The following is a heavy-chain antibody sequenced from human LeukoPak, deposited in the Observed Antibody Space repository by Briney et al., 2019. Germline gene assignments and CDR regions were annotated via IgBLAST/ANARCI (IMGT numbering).Heavy chain of an antibody. CDR3: ARYTRRGSNYYGSGSYYNNWFDP. D-gene: IGHD3-10*01. Sequence: PSETLSLTCTVSGGSISSYYWSWIRQPPGKGLEWIGYIYYSGSTNYNPSLKSRVTISVDTSKNQFSLKLSSVTAADTAVYYCARYTRRGSNYYGSGSYYNNWFDPWGQGTLVTVSS. CDR2: IYYSGST. V-gene: IGHV4-59*01. J-gene: IGHJ5*02. CDR1: GGSISSYY.